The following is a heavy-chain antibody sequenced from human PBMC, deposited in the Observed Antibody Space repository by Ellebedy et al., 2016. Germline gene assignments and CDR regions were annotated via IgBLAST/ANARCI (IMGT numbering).Heavy chain of an antibody. CDR1: GGPISSYY. CDR2: IYYSGST. CDR3: ARDLARATGPAGSPFGYYYGMDV. D-gene: IGHD5-24*01. V-gene: IGHV4-59*01. Sequence: SETLSLTCTVSGGPISSYYWSWIRQPPGKGLEWIGYIYYSGSTNYNPSLKSRVTISVDTSKNQFSLKLSSVTAADTAVYYCARDLARATGPAGSPFGYYYGMDVWGQGTTVTVSS. J-gene: IGHJ6*02.